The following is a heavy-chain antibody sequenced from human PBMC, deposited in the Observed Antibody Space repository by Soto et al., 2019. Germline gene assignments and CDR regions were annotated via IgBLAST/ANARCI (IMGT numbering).Heavy chain of an antibody. D-gene: IGHD3-22*01. J-gene: IGHJ4*02. Sequence: EVQLVESGGGLVQPGGSLRLSCAASGFTFNTYGMQWVRQAPGKGLVWVSRIKSDGSYTNYADSVKGRFTISRDTAKNTLFLKMNSLGAEDTAVYYCATGGSGYFTYWGQGTLVTVSS. CDR1: GFTFNTYG. CDR2: IKSDGSYT. CDR3: ATGGSGYFTY. V-gene: IGHV3-74*01.